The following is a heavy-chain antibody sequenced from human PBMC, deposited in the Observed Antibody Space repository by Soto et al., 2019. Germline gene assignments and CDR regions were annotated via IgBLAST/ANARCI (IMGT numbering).Heavy chain of an antibody. V-gene: IGHV1-69*02. CDR2: IIPILGIA. CDR3: ASPPGPCGGKNDY. Sequence: QVQLVQSGAEVKKPGSSVKVSCKASGGTFSSYTISWVRQAPGQGLEWMGRIIPILGIANYAQKFQGRVTITADKSTSTAYMELSSLRSEDTAVYYCASPPGPCGGKNDYWGQGTLVTVSS. J-gene: IGHJ4*02. CDR1: GGTFSSYT. D-gene: IGHD2-15*01.